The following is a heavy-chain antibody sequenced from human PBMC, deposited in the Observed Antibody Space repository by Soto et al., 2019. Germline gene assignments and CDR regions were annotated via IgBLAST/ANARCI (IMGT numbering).Heavy chain of an antibody. J-gene: IGHJ4*02. Sequence: EVQLLESGGGLVQPGGSLRLSCAASGFTFSSYAMSRVRQAPGKGLEWVSAISGSGGSTYYADSVKGRFTISRDNSKNTLYLQKNSLRAEDTAVYYCAKEADFWSGYSHYFDYWGQGTLVTVSS. V-gene: IGHV3-23*01. D-gene: IGHD3-3*01. CDR2: ISGSGGST. CDR1: GFTFSSYA. CDR3: AKEADFWSGYSHYFDY.